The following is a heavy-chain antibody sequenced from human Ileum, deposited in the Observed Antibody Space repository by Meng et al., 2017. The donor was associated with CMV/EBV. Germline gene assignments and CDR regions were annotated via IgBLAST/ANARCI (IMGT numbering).Heavy chain of an antibody. Sequence: AASGFNFNIYWMHWVSQAPGKGLVWVSRINTNGIITNYADSVKGRFSISRDNAENTLYLQMNSLRVEDTAVYYCARGEVAVGGNEDYWGQGTLVTVSS. CDR2: INTNGIIT. D-gene: IGHD6-19*01. J-gene: IGHJ4*02. CDR3: ARGEVAVGGNEDY. CDR1: GFNFNIYW. V-gene: IGHV3-74*01.